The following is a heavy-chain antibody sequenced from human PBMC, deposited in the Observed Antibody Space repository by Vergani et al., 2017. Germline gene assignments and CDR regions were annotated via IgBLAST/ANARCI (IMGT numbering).Heavy chain of an antibody. V-gene: IGHV3-30*02. CDR2: TRPHEDGA. Sequence: QVQLVESGGGVVQPGGSMRLSCSASGLTLSSYGVHWVRQAPGRGLESVTFTRPHEDGAFYSASVRGRFTVSRDNSKNTLYLQMNSLRAEDTAVYFCAKNRGDSSSPTVPVFDYWGQGTLVTVSS. J-gene: IGHJ4*02. CDR1: GLTLSSYG. CDR3: AKNRGDSSSPTVPVFDY. D-gene: IGHD6-13*01.